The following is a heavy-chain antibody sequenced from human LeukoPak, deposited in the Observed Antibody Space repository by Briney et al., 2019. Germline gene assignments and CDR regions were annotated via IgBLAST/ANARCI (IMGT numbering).Heavy chain of an antibody. V-gene: IGHV3-66*01. CDR3: ARDWRGISGLLDF. Sequence: GGSLRLSCAGFTVSTNYVTWVRQAPGKGLECVSVIYSGGTTYYADSVKDRFTISRDNSKNTVSLQMNSLRAEDTAVYYCARDWRGISGLLDFWGQGTLVTVSS. CDR1: FTVSTNY. D-gene: IGHD5-12*01. J-gene: IGHJ4*02. CDR2: IYSGGTT.